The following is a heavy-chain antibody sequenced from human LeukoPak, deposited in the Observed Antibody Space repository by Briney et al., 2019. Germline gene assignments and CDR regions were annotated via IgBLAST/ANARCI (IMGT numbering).Heavy chain of an antibody. D-gene: IGHD4-11*01. CDR3: ARGLALGLTVTPKAFDY. CDR1: GFTFDSYS. V-gene: IGHV3-48*01. J-gene: IGHJ4*01. Sequence: GGSLRLSCVVSGFTFDSYSMNWVRQAPGKGLEWISYISNSGSPIYYADSVKGRFTISIDKDKSSLYLQMNSLAADDTAVYYCARGLALGLTVTPKAFDYWGHGTLVTVSS. CDR2: ISNSGSPI.